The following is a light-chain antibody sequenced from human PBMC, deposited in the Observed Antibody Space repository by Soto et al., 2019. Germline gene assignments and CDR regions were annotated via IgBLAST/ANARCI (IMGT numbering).Light chain of an antibody. Sequence: QSALTQPPSASGSPGQSVTISCTGTSSDVGAFNYVSWYQQHPVKAPKLMIYEVSKRPSGVPDRFSGSKSGNTASLTVSGLQAEDEADYYCSSYAGSYTWVFGGGTKLTVL. CDR3: SSYAGSYTWV. CDR2: EVS. CDR1: SSDVGAFNY. J-gene: IGLJ3*02. V-gene: IGLV2-8*01.